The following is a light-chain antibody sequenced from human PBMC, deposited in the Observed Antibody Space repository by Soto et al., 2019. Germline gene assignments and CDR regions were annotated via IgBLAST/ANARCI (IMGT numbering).Light chain of an antibody. CDR2: GNS. J-gene: IGLJ3*02. CDR1: SSNIGAGYD. V-gene: IGLV1-40*01. Sequence: QAVVTQPPSVSGAPGQRVTISCTGSSSNIGAGYDVHWYQQLPGTAPKLLIYGNSNRPSGVRDRFSGSKSGTSASLAITGLQAEDEADYYCQSYDSSLSVWVFGGGTKLTVL. CDR3: QSYDSSLSVWV.